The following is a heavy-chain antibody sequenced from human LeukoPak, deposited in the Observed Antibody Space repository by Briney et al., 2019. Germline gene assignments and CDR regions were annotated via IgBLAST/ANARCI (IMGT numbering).Heavy chain of an antibody. CDR1: GFIFSDYD. D-gene: IGHD3-9*01. Sequence: GGSLRLSCTASGFIFSDYDMEWVRQAPGKGLEWISHISRSSNTIYYADSVKGRFTTSRDNAKNSLYLELNSLRAEDTAVYYCARMSRYFDWLLTPPDYWGQGTLVTVSS. J-gene: IGHJ4*02. CDR2: ISRSSNTI. CDR3: ARMSRYFDWLLTPPDY. V-gene: IGHV3-48*01.